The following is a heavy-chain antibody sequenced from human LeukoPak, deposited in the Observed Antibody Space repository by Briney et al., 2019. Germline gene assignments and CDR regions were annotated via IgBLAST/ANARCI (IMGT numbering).Heavy chain of an antibody. CDR2: ISNSSSSI. D-gene: IGHD6-19*01. CDR1: GFTFSRNS. Sequence: GGSLRLSCAASGFTFSRNSMNWVRQAPGKGLEWVSYISNSSSSIYYADSVRGRFTISRDNAKNSLYLQMNSLRAEDTAVYYCARYRLVWLPAPVFDYWGPGTQVTASS. CDR3: ARYRLVWLPAPVFDY. V-gene: IGHV3-48*01. J-gene: IGHJ4*02.